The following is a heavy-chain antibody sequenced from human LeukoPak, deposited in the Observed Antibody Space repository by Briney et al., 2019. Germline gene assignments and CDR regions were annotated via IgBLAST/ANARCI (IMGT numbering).Heavy chain of an antibody. CDR2: ISSSSDYI. J-gene: IGHJ3*02. D-gene: IGHD4-11*01. V-gene: IGHV3-21*04. CDR1: GFTFSTYS. Sequence: GGSLRLSCSASGFTFSTYSMNWVRQAPGKGLEWVSSISSSSDYIYYADSVKGRFTISRDNAKNSLYLQMNSLRAEDTAVYYCARDRDYSSTDAFDIWGQGTMVTVSS. CDR3: ARDRDYSSTDAFDI.